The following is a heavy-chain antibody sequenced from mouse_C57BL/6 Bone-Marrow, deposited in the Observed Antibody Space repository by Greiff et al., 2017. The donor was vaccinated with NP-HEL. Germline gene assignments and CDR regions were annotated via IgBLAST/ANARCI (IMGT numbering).Heavy chain of an antibody. CDR2: INPGSGGT. J-gene: IGHJ2*01. D-gene: IGHD1-1*01. CDR3: TVPFDY. Sequence: VQLQQSGAELVRPGTSVKVSCKASGYAFTNYLIEWVKQRPGQGLEWIGVINPGSGGTNYNEKFKGKATLTADKSYSTAYMQLSSLTYEDSAVYFCTVPFDYWGQGTTLTVSS. V-gene: IGHV1-54*01. CDR1: GYAFTNYL.